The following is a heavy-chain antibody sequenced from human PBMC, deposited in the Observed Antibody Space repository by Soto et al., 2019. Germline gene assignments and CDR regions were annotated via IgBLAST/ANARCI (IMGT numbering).Heavy chain of an antibody. V-gene: IGHV4-34*01. CDR1: GGSFSGYY. J-gene: IGHJ4*02. D-gene: IGHD2-15*01. CDR3: ARGPLYCSGGSCYSRFVY. CDR2: INHSGST. Sequence: QVQLQQWGAGLLKPSETLSLTCAVYGGSFSGYYWSWIRQPPGKGLEWLGEINHSGSTNYNPSLKSRVTISVDTSKNQFSLKLSSVTAADTAVYYCARGPLYCSGGSCYSRFVYWGQGTLVTVSS.